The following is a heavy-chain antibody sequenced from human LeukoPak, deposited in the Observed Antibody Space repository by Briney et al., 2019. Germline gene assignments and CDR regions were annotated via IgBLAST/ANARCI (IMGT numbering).Heavy chain of an antibody. J-gene: IGHJ3*02. V-gene: IGHV4-61*02. CDR2: IYTSGST. CDR1: GGSISSGSYY. D-gene: IGHD3-10*01. CDR3: ARDLTMVRGAEGPI. Sequence: PSETLSLTCTVSGGSISSGSYYWSWIRQPAGKGLEWIGRIYTSGSTNYNPSLKSRVTISVDTSKNQFALKLSSVTAADTAVYYCARDLTMVRGAEGPIWGQGTMVTVSS.